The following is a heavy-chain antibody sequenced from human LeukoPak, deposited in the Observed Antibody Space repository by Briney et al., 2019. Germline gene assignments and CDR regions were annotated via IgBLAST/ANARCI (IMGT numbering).Heavy chain of an antibody. CDR1: GFTFSSYS. Sequence: PGGSLRLSCAASGFTFSSYSMNWVRQAPGKGLEWVSYISSSSSTIYYADSVKGRFTISRDNSKNTLYLQMNSLRAEDTAVYYCASIAAAGPPRDYWGQGTLVTVSS. J-gene: IGHJ4*02. V-gene: IGHV3-48*01. CDR3: ASIAAAGPPRDY. D-gene: IGHD6-13*01. CDR2: ISSSSSTI.